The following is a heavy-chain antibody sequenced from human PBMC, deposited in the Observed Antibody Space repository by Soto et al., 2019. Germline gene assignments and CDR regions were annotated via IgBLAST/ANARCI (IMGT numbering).Heavy chain of an antibody. D-gene: IGHD5-12*01. V-gene: IGHV3-11*01. Sequence: QVQLVESGGGLVRPGESLRLSCAASEFTFSDYYMSWIRQAPGKGLEWVSYISSSGNTIYYADSVKGRFTISRDNAKNSLYLQMTSLRAEDTAVYYGARRYSGGRAFDICGQGTMVTVSS. CDR3: ARRYSGGRAFDI. CDR1: EFTFSDYY. CDR2: ISSSGNTI. J-gene: IGHJ3*02.